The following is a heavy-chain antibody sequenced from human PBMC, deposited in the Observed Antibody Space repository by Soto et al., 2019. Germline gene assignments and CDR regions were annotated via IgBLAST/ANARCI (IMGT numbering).Heavy chain of an antibody. CDR1: GGAINSGGYY. CDR3: ARGYRQSGYSSSWVFYY. Sequence: QVQLRESGPGLVKPSQTLSLTCTVSGGAINSGGYYWNWICQHPGKGLGWIGYMCYSGSTYYNPFLWSVVIISADTSENYFSLRLSSVTAEDTDVYFCARGYRQSGYSSSWVFYYWGQGTLVNVAS. D-gene: IGHD6-13*01. J-gene: IGHJ4*02. CDR2: MCYSGST. V-gene: IGHV4-31*01.